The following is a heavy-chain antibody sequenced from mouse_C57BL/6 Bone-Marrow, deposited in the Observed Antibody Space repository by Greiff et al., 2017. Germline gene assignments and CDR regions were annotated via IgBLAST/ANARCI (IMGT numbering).Heavy chain of an antibody. V-gene: IGHV10-1*01. J-gene: IGHJ4*01. D-gene: IGHD2-1*01. CDR2: IRSKSNNYAT. CDR1: GFSFNTYA. Sequence: EVQGVESGGGLVQPKGSLKLSCAASGFSFNTYAMNWVRQAPGKGLEWVARIRSKSNNYATYYADSVKDRFTISRDDSESMLYLQMNNLKTEDTAMYYCVREGNGNYAAMDYWGQGTSVTVSS. CDR3: VREGNGNYAAMDY.